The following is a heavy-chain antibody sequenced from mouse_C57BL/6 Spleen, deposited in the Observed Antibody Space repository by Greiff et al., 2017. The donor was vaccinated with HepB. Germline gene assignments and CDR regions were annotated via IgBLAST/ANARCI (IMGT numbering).Heavy chain of an antibody. Sequence: EVKLEESGAELVRPGASVKLSCTASGFNIKDDYMHWVKQRPEQGLEWIGWIDPENGDTEYASKFQGKATITADTSSNTAYLQLSSLTSEDTAVYYCTARYYYGYWGQGTSVTVSS. CDR3: TARYYYGY. D-gene: IGHD1-1*01. CDR2: IDPENGDT. CDR1: GFNIKDDY. V-gene: IGHV14-4*01. J-gene: IGHJ4*01.